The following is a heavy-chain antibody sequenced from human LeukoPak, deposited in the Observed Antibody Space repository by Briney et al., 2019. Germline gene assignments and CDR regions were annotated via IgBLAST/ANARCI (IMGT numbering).Heavy chain of an antibody. D-gene: IGHD1-26*01. CDR3: ASLILSGSYSFDY. J-gene: IGHJ4*02. CDR1: GYSFTNSW. V-gene: IGHV5-10-1*01. CDR2: IDPSDSYT. Sequence: GESLRISCKGSGYSFTNSWITWVRQMPGKGLEWMGMIDPSDSYTNYSPSFQGHVTISADKSISTAYLQWSSLKASDTAMYYCASLILSGSYSFDYWGQGTLVTVSS.